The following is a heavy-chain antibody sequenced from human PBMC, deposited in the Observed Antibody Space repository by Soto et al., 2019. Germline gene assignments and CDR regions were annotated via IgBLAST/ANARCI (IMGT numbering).Heavy chain of an antibody. D-gene: IGHD2-15*01. CDR3: AKVGPDCSSGSCYWFDP. Sequence: GGSLRLSCAASGFTFSGYAMSWIRQTPGKGLERDTSIIASGINTFYADSVKGRFTISRDNSKNSLYLQMNSLRAEDTAIYYCAKVGPDCSSGSCYWFDPWGQGTLVTVSS. V-gene: IGHV3-23*01. CDR2: IIASGINT. J-gene: IGHJ5*02. CDR1: GFTFSGYA.